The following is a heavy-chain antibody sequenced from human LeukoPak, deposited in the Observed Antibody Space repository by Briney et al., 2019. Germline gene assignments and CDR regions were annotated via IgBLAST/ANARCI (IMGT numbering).Heavy chain of an antibody. CDR3: SRGNYYYGSGTYYHHNWFDP. Sequence: GGSLRLSCEASGFTFGSYEMNWVRQAPGKGLEWISYISTGGSTILYAYSVKGRFTISRDNAKNSLYLQMNSLRAEDTAVYYCSRGNYYYGSGTYYHHNWFDPWGQGTLVTVSS. V-gene: IGHV3-48*03. CDR2: ISTGGSTI. J-gene: IGHJ5*02. CDR1: GFTFGSYE. D-gene: IGHD3-10*01.